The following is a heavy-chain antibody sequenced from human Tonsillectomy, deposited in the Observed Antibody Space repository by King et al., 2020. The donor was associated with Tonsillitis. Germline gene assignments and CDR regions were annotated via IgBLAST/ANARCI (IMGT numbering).Heavy chain of an antibody. V-gene: IGHV4-39*02. J-gene: IGHJ4*02. CDR2: IYYSGST. D-gene: IGHD1-14*01. CDR3: ARDLPALGALDY. Sequence: QLQESGPGLVKPSETLSLTCTVSGGSIRSSNYYWGWIRQPPGKGLEWIGSIYYSGSTYYTPSLKSRVTISVDTSKNQFSLKLRSVTAADTAVYYCARDLPALGALDYWGQGTLVTVSS. CDR1: GGSIRSSNYY.